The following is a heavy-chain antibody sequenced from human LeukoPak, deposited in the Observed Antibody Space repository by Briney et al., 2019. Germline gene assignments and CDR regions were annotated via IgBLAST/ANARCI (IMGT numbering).Heavy chain of an antibody. CDR1: GFTFSNYS. D-gene: IGHD6-19*01. V-gene: IGHV3-74*01. Sequence: GGSLRLSCAASGFTFSNYSMHWVRQAPGKGPVWVSRIKSDGSSTRFADSVQGRFTISRDNGKNTLYLQMNSLRAEDTAVYYCARGGDSSDWYTGYYDNWGQRDLVTVSS. CDR3: ARGGDSSDWYTGYYDN. J-gene: IGHJ4*03. CDR2: IKSDGSST.